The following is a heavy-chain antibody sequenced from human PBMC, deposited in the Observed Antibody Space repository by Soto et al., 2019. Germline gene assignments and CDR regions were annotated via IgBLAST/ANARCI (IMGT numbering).Heavy chain of an antibody. V-gene: IGHV3-33*01. CDR2: IWYDGSNK. Sequence: GGSLRLSCAASGFTFSSYGMHLVRQAPGKGLEWVAVIWYDGSNKYYADSVKGRFTISRDNSKNTLYLQMNSLRAEDTAVYYCARDGSGSSHLNDYWGQGTLVTVSS. CDR3: ARDGSGSSHLNDY. CDR1: GFTFSSYG. D-gene: IGHD3-10*01. J-gene: IGHJ4*02.